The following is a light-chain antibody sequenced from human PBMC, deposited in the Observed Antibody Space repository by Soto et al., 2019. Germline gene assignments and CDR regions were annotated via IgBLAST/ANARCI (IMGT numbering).Light chain of an antibody. V-gene: IGKV3-15*01. CDR3: QQYNNWHPWT. Sequence: EIVMTQSPATLSVYPGERATLSCRSSQSITSSLAWYQQKPGQAPRLLIYGASTRATGIPPSFSGSGSGTEFTLTISSLQPEDFAVYYCQQYNNWHPWTFGQGTKVDIK. CDR1: QSITSS. CDR2: GAS. J-gene: IGKJ1*01.